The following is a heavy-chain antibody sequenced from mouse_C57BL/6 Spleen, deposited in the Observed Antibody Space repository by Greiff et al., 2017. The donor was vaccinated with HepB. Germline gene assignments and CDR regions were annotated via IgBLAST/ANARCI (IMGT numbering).Heavy chain of an antibody. CDR2: IWSGGST. CDR3: ARPPNWDDYAMDY. D-gene: IGHD4-1*01. J-gene: IGHJ4*01. CDR1: GFSLTSYG. Sequence: VKLVESGPGLVQPSQSLSITCTVSGFSLTSYGVHWVRQSPGKGLEWLGVIWSGGSTDYNAAFISRLSISKDNSKSQVFFKMNSLQADDTAIYYCARPPNWDDYAMDYWGQGTSVTVSS. V-gene: IGHV2-2*01.